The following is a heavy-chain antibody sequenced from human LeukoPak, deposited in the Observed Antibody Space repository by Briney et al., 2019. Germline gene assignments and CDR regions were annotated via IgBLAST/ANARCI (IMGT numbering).Heavy chain of an antibody. CDR3: ARDDALARGWFDP. CDR2: IIPIFGTA. CDR1: GGTLRSYA. V-gene: IGHV1-69*13. Sequence: SVKVSCKASGGTLRSYAITWVRQAPGQGLEWMGGIIPIFGTANYARKFQDRVTITADESTSTAYMELSSLRSEDTAVYYCARDDALARGWFDPWGQGTLVTVSS. D-gene: IGHD6-13*01. J-gene: IGHJ5*02.